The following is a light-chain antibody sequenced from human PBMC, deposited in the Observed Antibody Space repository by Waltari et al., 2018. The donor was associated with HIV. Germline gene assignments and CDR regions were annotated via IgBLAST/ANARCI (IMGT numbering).Light chain of an antibody. CDR2: GNS. CDR1: SSNIGAGYD. Sequence: QSELTQPPSVSAAPGQRVTISCTGSSSNIGAGYDVHWYQQVPGRAPKLVIYGNSNRPSGVPDRFSGSKSGSSASLVITGLQSEDEADYYCQSYDSNLSGLFGGGTKVTVL. J-gene: IGLJ2*01. CDR3: QSYDSNLSGL. V-gene: IGLV1-40*01.